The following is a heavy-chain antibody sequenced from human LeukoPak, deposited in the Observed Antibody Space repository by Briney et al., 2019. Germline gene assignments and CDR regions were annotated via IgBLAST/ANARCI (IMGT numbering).Heavy chain of an antibody. CDR2: IYYSGST. CDR1: GGSISGYY. D-gene: IGHD1-26*01. Sequence: PSETLSLTCTVSGGSISGYYWSWVRQPPGKGLEWIGDIYYSGSTNYIPSLKSRVTISVDTSKNQFFLILSSVTAADTATYYCARAHSGSYSYFDQWGQGTLVTVSS. J-gene: IGHJ4*02. CDR3: ARAHSGSYSYFDQ. V-gene: IGHV4-59*01.